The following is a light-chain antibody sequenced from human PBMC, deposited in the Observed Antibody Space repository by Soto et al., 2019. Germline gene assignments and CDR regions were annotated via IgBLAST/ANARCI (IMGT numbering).Light chain of an antibody. CDR2: EVS. CDR1: SSDVGAYDY. Sequence: QSALTQPASVCGSPGQSITISCTGTSSDVGAYDYVSWYQQHPDKAPKLMIYEVSNRPSGVSNRFSGSKSVNTATLTISGLQTEDEADYYCSSYTSSSTRVFGTGTKVTVL. J-gene: IGLJ1*01. V-gene: IGLV2-14*03. CDR3: SSYTSSSTRV.